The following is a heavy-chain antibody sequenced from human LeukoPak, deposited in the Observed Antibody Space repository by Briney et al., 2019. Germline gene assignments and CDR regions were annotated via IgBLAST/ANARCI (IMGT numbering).Heavy chain of an antibody. CDR3: ARVAMSDSSGYCDY. V-gene: IGHV3-33*01. J-gene: IGHJ4*02. D-gene: IGHD3-22*01. Sequence: GGSLRLSCAASGFTFSSYAMHWVRQARGKGLEWVADIWYDGSNENYADSVRGRFTVSRDNSKNTLYLHMNSVRAEDTAVYYCARVAMSDSSGYCDYWGQGTLVTVSS. CDR1: GFTFSSYA. CDR2: IWYDGSNE.